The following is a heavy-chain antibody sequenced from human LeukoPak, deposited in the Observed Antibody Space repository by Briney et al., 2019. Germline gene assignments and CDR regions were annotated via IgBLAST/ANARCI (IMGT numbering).Heavy chain of an antibody. CDR2: IDWDDDK. CDR1: GFSLSTRTMC. CDR3: ARSSGYDEFDY. Sequence: SGPALLKPTPTLTLTFTFSGFSLSTRTMCVSWIRQPPGKALEWLARIDWDDDKYYSTSLKTRLTISKDTSKNQVVLTMTNMDPVDTATYYCARSSGYDEFDYWGQGTLVTVSS. J-gene: IGHJ4*02. V-gene: IGHV2-70*11. D-gene: IGHD5-12*01.